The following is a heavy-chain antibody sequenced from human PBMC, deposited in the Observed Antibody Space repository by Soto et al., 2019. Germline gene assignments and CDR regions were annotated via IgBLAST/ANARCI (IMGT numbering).Heavy chain of an antibody. V-gene: IGHV4-61*01. CDR1: GGSVSSGSNY. CDR3: ARHIAARPGAFDI. CDR2: IYYSGST. J-gene: IGHJ3*02. D-gene: IGHD6-6*01. Sequence: PSETLSLTCTASGGSVSSGSNYWSWIRQPPGKGLEWIGYIYYSGSTNYNPSLKSRVTISVDTSKNQFSLKLSSVTAADTAVYYCARHIAARPGAFDIWGQGTMVTVSS.